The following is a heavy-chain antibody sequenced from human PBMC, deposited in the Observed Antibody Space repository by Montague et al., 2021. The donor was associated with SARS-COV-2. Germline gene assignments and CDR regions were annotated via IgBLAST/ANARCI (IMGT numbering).Heavy chain of an antibody. Sequence: SETLSLTCSVSGYFIGTGYYWGWIRQSPGKGLEWIGSNYLHGNAYYNPSLNSRVATSLDTSNNQFSLRLTSVTTSDTAVYYCARGRVTRAGFDYWGQGIRVIVSS. J-gene: IGHJ4*02. V-gene: IGHV4-38-2*02. CDR3: ARGRVTRAGFDY. D-gene: IGHD2-21*02. CDR1: GYFIGTGYY. CDR2: NYLHGNA.